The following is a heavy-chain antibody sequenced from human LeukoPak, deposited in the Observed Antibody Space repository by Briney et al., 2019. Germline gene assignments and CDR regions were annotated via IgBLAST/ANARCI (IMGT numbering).Heavy chain of an antibody. Sequence: GASVKVSCKASGYTFTSYDINWVRQATGQGLEWMGWMNPNSGNTGYAQKFQGRVTMTRNTSISTAYMELSSLRSEDTAVYYCARGRHIAVAQWYWGQGTLVTVSS. CDR2: MNPNSGNT. J-gene: IGHJ4*02. V-gene: IGHV1-8*01. CDR3: ARGRHIAVAQWY. CDR1: GYTFTSYD. D-gene: IGHD6-19*01.